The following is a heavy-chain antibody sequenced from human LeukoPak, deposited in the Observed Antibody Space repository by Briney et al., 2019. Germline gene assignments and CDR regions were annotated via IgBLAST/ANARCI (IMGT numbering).Heavy chain of an antibody. J-gene: IGHJ4*02. V-gene: IGHV1-18*01. CDR3: ARDLRYSSGWYNVDY. CDR2: ISAHNGNT. D-gene: IGHD6-19*01. Sequence: ASVKVSCKASGYTFTSYGISWVRQAPGQGLEWMGWISAHNGNTNYAQKLQGRVTMTTDTSTSTAYMELRSLRSDDTAVYYCARDLRYSSGWYNVDYWGQGTLVTVSS. CDR1: GYTFTSYG.